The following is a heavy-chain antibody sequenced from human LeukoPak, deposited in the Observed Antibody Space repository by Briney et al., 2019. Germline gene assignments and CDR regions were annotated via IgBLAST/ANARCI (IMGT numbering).Heavy chain of an antibody. D-gene: IGHD1-26*01. Sequence: ASVKVSCKASGYTFTGYYMHWVRQAPGQGLEWMGWINPNSGGTNYAQEFQGRDTMTRDTSISTAYMELSRLRSDDTAVYYCASYSGSYSSDFDYWGQGSLVTVCS. CDR1: GYTFTGYY. V-gene: IGHV1-2*02. J-gene: IGHJ4*02. CDR2: INPNSGGT. CDR3: ASYSGSYSSDFDY.